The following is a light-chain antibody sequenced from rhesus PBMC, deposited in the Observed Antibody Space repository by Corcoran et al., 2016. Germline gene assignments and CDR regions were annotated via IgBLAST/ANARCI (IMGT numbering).Light chain of an antibody. J-gene: IGKJ2*01. V-gene: IGKV1-32*03. CDR3: QQGYSTPYS. CDR2: YAN. Sequence: DIQMSQSPSSLSASVGDRVTITCRASQGISSYLNWYQQKPGKAPKLLIYYANKLADGVPSMFSGSGDGTDYTLTISSLQPEDFATYYCQQGYSTPYSFGQGTKVEIK. CDR1: QGISSY.